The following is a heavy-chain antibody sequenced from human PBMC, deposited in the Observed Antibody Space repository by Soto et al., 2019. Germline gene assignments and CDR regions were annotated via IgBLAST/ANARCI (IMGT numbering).Heavy chain of an antibody. CDR1: GFSFSSYA. CDR3: AKGGGNAGNSRGYFDY. Sequence: VQVLESGGGLVQPGGSLRLSYVTSGFSFSSYAMSWVRQAPGKGLEWVSGISGSGGTTYYADSVKGRFTISRDNSKNTLYLQMNSLRDDDTAIYSCAKGGGNAGNSRGYFDYWGQGTLVTVSS. J-gene: IGHJ4*02. D-gene: IGHD3-16*01. V-gene: IGHV3-23*01. CDR2: ISGSGGTT.